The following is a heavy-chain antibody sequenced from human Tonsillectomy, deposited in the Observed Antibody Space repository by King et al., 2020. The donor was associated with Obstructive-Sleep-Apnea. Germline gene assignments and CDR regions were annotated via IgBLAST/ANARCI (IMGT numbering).Heavy chain of an antibody. D-gene: IGHD4-17*01. Sequence: VQLVESGGRLVQPGGSLRLSCAGSGFTFSSYAMSWVRQAPGKGLEWVSSISGSGGNTFYADSVKGRFTISRDNSRNTLYLQMNSLRDGDTAVYYCAKDQVGEYGDYILHDSNFDYWDQGTLVTVSS. J-gene: IGHJ4*02. CDR2: ISGSGGNT. CDR3: AKDQVGEYGDYILHDSNFDY. CDR1: GFTFSSYA. V-gene: IGHV3-23*04.